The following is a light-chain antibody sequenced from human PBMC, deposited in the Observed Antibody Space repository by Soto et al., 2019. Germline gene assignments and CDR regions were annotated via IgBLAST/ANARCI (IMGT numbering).Light chain of an antibody. Sequence: DIQMTQSPSSLSASVGDRVTITCRASQSISSYLNWYQQKPGKAPKLLIYAASSLQSGVPSRFSGSGSGTDFSLTISSLQPEDFASYHCQQSFTIPYTFGQGTKVDIK. V-gene: IGKV1-39*01. CDR1: QSISSY. J-gene: IGKJ2*01. CDR3: QQSFTIPYT. CDR2: AAS.